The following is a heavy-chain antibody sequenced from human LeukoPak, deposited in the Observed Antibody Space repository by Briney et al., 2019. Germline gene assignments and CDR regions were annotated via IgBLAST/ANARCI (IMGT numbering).Heavy chain of an antibody. Sequence: GGSLRLSCAASGFTFSSYSMNWVRQAPGKGLEWVSSISSSSSYIYYADSVKGRFTISRDNSKNTLYLQMNSLRAEDTAVYYCARVGAYSSSWSNFDYWGQGTLVTVSS. D-gene: IGHD6-13*01. CDR2: ISSSSSYI. J-gene: IGHJ4*02. V-gene: IGHV3-21*01. CDR1: GFTFSSYS. CDR3: ARVGAYSSSWSNFDY.